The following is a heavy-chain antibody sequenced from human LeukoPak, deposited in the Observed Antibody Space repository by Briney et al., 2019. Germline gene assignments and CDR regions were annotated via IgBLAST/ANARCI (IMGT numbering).Heavy chain of an antibody. Sequence: PSETLSLTCIVSGGSISSYYWSWIRQPAGKGLEWIGRIYSSGSTDYNPSLKSRVTMSADTSKNQFSLKLRSVTAADTAVYYCARDRLSFGSGDYYYMDVWGKGTTVTVSS. CDR2: IYSSGST. CDR3: ARDRLSFGSGDYYYMDV. V-gene: IGHV4-4*07. D-gene: IGHD6-19*01. CDR1: GGSISSYY. J-gene: IGHJ6*03.